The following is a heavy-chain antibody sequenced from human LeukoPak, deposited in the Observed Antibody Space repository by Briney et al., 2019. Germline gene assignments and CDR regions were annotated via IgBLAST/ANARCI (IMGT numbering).Heavy chain of an antibody. V-gene: IGHV4-34*01. CDR3: ARGLGSYGKPGPFDY. CDR1: GGSFSGYY. D-gene: IGHD1-26*01. Sequence: PSETLSLTCAVYGGSFSGYYWSWIRQPPGKGLEWIGEINHSGSTNYNPSLKSRVTISVDASKNQFSLKLSSVTAADTAVYYCARGLGSYGKPGPFDYWGQGTLVTVSS. J-gene: IGHJ4*02. CDR2: INHSGST.